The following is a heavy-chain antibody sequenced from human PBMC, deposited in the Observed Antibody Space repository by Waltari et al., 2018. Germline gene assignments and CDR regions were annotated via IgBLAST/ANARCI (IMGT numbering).Heavy chain of an antibody. CDR2: INTDGIST. CDR1: GFTFSSYW. CDR3: ARDRVTVDYGMDV. Sequence: AATGFTFSSYWMHWVRQAPGKGLVWVSRINTDGISTTSADSVKGRFTISRDNAKNTLYLQMNSLGAEDTAVYYCARDRVTVDYGMDVWGQGTTVIVSS. J-gene: IGHJ6*02. V-gene: IGHV3-74*01. D-gene: IGHD6-19*01.